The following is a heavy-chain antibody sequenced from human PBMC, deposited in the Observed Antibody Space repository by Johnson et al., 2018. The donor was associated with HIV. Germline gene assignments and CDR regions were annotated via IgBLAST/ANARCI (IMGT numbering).Heavy chain of an antibody. J-gene: IGHJ3*02. V-gene: IGHV3-66*01. CDR1: GVTVSNNY. CDR3: AREGLWWGAFDI. D-gene: IGHD2-21*01. CDR2: IYSGVST. Sequence: VQLVESGGGLVQRGGSLRLSCVASGVTVSNNYMIWVRQAPGKGLEWVSVIYSGVSTYQADSVKGRFTISRDNSKNTLYLQMNSLRAEDTAVYYCAREGLWWGAFDIWGQGTMVTVSS.